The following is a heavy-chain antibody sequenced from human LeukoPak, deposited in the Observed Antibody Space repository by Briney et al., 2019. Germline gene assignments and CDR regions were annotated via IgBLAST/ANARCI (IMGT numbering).Heavy chain of an antibody. V-gene: IGHV5-51*01. J-gene: IGHJ4*02. Sequence: GEPLKISCKGSGYSFTSYWIGWVRQMPGKGLEWMGIIYPGDSDTRYSPSFQGQVTISADKSISTAYLQWSSLKASGTAMYYCARPGYWSGGSCYPVHFDYWGQGTLVTVSS. D-gene: IGHD2-15*01. CDR2: IYPGDSDT. CDR1: GYSFTSYW. CDR3: ARPGYWSGGSCYPVHFDY.